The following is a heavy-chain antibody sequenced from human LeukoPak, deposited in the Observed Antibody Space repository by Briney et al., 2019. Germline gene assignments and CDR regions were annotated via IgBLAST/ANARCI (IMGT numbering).Heavy chain of an antibody. J-gene: IGHJ6*03. CDR1: GFTIRSHW. CDR3: AREITCPGGTDCSCMDV. CDR2: INSDGSSI. Sequence: PGGSLRLSCAASGFTIRSHWMHWVRQAPGKGLLWVSRINSDGSSISYVDSVKGRFTISRDNAKNTLYLHMNSLRVEDTAVYYCAREITCPGGTDCSCMDVWGKGTTVTVSS. V-gene: IGHV3-74*01. D-gene: IGHD1-1*01.